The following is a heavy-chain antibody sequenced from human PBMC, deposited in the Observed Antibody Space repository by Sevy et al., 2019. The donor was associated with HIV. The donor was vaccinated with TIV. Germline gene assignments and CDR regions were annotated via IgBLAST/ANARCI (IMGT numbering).Heavy chain of an antibody. J-gene: IGHJ5*02. Sequence: SETLSLTCTVSGGSISSSNYYWGWIRQSPGKGLEWIGSSFYTGTPHYNPSLKSRVTISVDTSKNQFSLKLSSVTAADTAVYYCARDHLLSLAYSWFDPWGQGTLVTVSS. V-gene: IGHV4-39*01. D-gene: IGHD2-2*01. CDR2: SFYTGTP. CDR1: GGSISSSNYY. CDR3: ARDHLLSLAYSWFDP.